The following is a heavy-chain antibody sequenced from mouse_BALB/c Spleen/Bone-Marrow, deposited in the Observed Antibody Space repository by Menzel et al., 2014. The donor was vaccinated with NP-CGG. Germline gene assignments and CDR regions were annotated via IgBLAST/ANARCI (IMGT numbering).Heavy chain of an antibody. CDR1: GFSLTSYG. CDR3: AKNIGYYYGSSYYAMDY. Sequence: VKLQESGPSLVQPSQGLSITCTVSGFSLTSYGVHWVRQSPGKGLEWLGVIWRGGSTDYNAAFMSRLSITKDNSKSQVFFKMNSLQADDTAIYYCAKNIGYYYGSSYYAMDYWGQGTSVTVSS. V-gene: IGHV2-5-1*01. CDR2: IWRGGST. D-gene: IGHD1-1*01. J-gene: IGHJ4*01.